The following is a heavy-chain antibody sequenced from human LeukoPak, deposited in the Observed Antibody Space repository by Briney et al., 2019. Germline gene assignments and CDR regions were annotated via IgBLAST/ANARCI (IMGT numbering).Heavy chain of an antibody. Sequence: GGSLRLSCAASGFTFSSYSMNWVRQAPGKGREWVSSISSSSSYIYYADSVKGRFTISRDNAKNSLYLQMNSLRAEDTAVYYCARDNTMVRGVIIPPYYYGMDVWGKGTTVTVSS. V-gene: IGHV3-21*01. CDR3: ARDNTMVRGVIIPPYYYGMDV. CDR2: ISSSSSYI. D-gene: IGHD3-10*01. CDR1: GFTFSSYS. J-gene: IGHJ6*04.